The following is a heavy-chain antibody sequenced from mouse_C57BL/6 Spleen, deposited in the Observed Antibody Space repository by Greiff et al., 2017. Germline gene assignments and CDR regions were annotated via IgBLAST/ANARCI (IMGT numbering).Heavy chain of an antibody. V-gene: IGHV2-5*01. CDR1: GFSLTSYG. J-gene: IGHJ4*01. CDR2: ICSGGST. Sequence: QVQLQQPGPGLVQPSQCLSISCTASGFSLTSYGVHWVRQSPGQGLEWLGVICSGGSTAYYAAIMSRLSITKVNTECQIFFKMNSLQADETAVDYCAVSSVVTAGAMDYWGQGTSVTVSS. D-gene: IGHD1-1*01. CDR3: AVSSVVTAGAMDY.